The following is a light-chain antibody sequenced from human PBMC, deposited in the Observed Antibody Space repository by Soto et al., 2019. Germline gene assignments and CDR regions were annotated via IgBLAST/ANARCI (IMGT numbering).Light chain of an antibody. Sequence: QPVLTQPASVSGSPGQSITISCTGTSSDVGGYNYVAWYQQHPGKAPKLMIYEVSNRPSGISYRFSGSKSDNTASLTISGLQAADEADYFCSSYSSRTLDVVFGGGTKVTVL. V-gene: IGLV2-14*01. J-gene: IGLJ2*01. CDR1: SSDVGGYNY. CDR2: EVS. CDR3: SSYSSRTLDVV.